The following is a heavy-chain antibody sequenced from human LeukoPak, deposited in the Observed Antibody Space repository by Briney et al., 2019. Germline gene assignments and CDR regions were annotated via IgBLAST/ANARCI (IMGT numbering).Heavy chain of an antibody. CDR1: GFTFSNYA. CDR2: ISGTGGRI. CDR3: VTGRYNSGWDSFDY. D-gene: IGHD6-19*01. V-gene: IGHV3-23*01. Sequence: GGSLRLSCAASGFTFSNYAMSWVRQAPGKGLEWVSAISGTGGRIYYADSVKGRFTISRDNSKNTLYLQMNSLRAEDTAVYYCVTGRYNSGWDSFDYWGQGTLVIVSS. J-gene: IGHJ4*02.